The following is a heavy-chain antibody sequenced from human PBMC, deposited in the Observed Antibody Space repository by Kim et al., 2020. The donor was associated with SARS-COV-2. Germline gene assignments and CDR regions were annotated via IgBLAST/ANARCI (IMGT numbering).Heavy chain of an antibody. CDR2: IYYSGST. Sequence: SETLSLTCTVSGGSISSGGYYWSWIRQHPGKGLEWIGYIYYSGSTYYNPSLKSRVTISVDTSKNQFSLKLSSLTAADTAVYYCARVHGGVRGSYAFDIWGQGTMVTVSS. J-gene: IGHJ3*02. D-gene: IGHD1-26*01. CDR3: ARVHGGVRGSYAFDI. CDR1: GGSISSGGYY. V-gene: IGHV4-31*03.